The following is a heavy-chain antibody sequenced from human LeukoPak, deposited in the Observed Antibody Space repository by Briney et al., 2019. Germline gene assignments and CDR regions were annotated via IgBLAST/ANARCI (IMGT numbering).Heavy chain of an antibody. CDR2: IRYDGSNK. D-gene: IGHD1-26*01. Sequence: GGSLRLSCAASGFTFSSYGMHWVRQAPGKGLEWVAFIRYDGSNKYYADSVKGRFTISRDNSKNTLYLQMNSLRAEDTAVYYCARSYIRQYGLPYRGQGTLVTVSS. V-gene: IGHV3-30*02. CDR3: ARSYIRQYGLPY. CDR1: GFTFSSYG. J-gene: IGHJ4*02.